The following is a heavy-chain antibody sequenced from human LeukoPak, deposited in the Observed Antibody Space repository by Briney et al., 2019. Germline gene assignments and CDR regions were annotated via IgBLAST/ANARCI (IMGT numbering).Heavy chain of an antibody. CDR2: IGGSAGGA. CDR1: GFSFTTSW. J-gene: IGHJ4*02. D-gene: IGHD2-2*02. V-gene: IGHV3-23*01. Sequence: GGSLRLSCAASGFSFTTSWMSWVRQAPGKGLEWVSAIGGSAGGAFYADSVKGRFTISRDNSKNTLYLQMNSLRAEDTAIYYCAKKGCTSISCYNNFWGQGTLVTVSS. CDR3: AKKGCTSISCYNNF.